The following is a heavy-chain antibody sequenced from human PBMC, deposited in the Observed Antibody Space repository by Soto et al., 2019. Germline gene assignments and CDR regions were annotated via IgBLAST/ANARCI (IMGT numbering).Heavy chain of an antibody. D-gene: IGHD2-15*01. CDR2: ISAYNGNT. CDR1: GYTFTSYG. CDR3: ARGGVVVVATTHDAFDI. Sequence: QVQLVQSGAEVKKPGASVKVSCKASGYTFTSYGISWVRQAPGQGLEWMGWISAYNGNTNYAQKLQGRATMTTXXSXSXXYMELRSLRSDDTAVYYCARGGVVVVATTHDAFDIWGQGTMVTVSS. J-gene: IGHJ3*02. V-gene: IGHV1-18*01.